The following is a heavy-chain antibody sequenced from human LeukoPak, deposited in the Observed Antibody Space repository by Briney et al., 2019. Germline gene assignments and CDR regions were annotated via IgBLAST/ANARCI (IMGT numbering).Heavy chain of an antibody. Sequence: SETLSLTCAVYGGSFSGYYWSWIRQPPGKGLEWIGYIYYSGSTNYNPSLKSRVTISVDTSKNQFSLKLSSVTAADTAVYYCAREGIGSGTFDYWGQGTLVTVSS. V-gene: IGHV4-59*01. CDR3: AREGIGSGTFDY. J-gene: IGHJ4*02. CDR1: GGSFSGYY. D-gene: IGHD1-1*01. CDR2: IYYSGST.